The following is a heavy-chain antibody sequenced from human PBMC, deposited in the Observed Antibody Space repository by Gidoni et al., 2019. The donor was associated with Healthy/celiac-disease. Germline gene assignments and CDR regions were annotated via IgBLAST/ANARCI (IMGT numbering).Heavy chain of an antibody. V-gene: IGHV3-21*01. Sequence: EVQLVESGGGLVTPGGSLRLACAASGFTFSSYSMNWVRQAPGKGLEWVSAISSSSSYIYYADSVKGRFTISRDNAKNSLYLQMNSLRAEDTAVYYCARLAMVTEYYYYYGMDVWGQGTTVTVSS. J-gene: IGHJ6*02. CDR2: ISSSSSYI. D-gene: IGHD5-18*01. CDR3: ARLAMVTEYYYYYGMDV. CDR1: GFTFSSYS.